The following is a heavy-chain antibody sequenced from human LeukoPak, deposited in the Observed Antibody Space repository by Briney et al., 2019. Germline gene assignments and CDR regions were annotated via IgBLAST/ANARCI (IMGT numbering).Heavy chain of an antibody. CDR3: ARGVLYYYDSSGYYPEGYYYYMDV. Sequence: TSETLSLTCTVSGGSISSYYWSWIRQPPGKGLEWIGYIYYSGSTNYNPSLKSRVTISVDTSKNQFSLKLSSVTAADTAVYYCARGVLYYYDSSGYYPEGYYYYMDVWGKGTTVTVSS. CDR2: IYYSGST. J-gene: IGHJ6*03. V-gene: IGHV4-59*01. D-gene: IGHD3-22*01. CDR1: GGSISSYY.